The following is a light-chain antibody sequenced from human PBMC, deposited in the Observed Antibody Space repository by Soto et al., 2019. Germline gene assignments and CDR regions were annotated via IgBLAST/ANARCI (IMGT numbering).Light chain of an antibody. CDR3: QQYFNTPIT. CDR2: WAS. V-gene: IGKV4-1*01. J-gene: IGKJ5*01. Sequence: DIVMTQSPASLAVSLGESATINCRSSQIVLYNSNNKNYLAWYQQKPGQTPKLLIYWASSRESGVPDRFSGSGSGTDFTLTISSLQAEDVAVYYCQQYFNTPITFGQGTRLEIK. CDR1: QIVLYNSNNKNY.